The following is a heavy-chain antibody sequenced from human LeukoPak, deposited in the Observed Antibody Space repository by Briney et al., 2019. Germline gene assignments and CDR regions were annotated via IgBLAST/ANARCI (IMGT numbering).Heavy chain of an antibody. Sequence: GESLKISCQGSGYTFTSYWIGWVRPMPGKGLAWMGIIYPGDSDTRYSPSFQGQVTISADRSISTAYLQWSGLQASDTAVYYCARGVYAGYYYSFYLDVWGKGTTVTVSS. J-gene: IGHJ6*03. CDR3: ARGVYAGYYYSFYLDV. D-gene: IGHD2-8*01. V-gene: IGHV5-51*01. CDR2: IYPGDSDT. CDR1: GYTFTSYW.